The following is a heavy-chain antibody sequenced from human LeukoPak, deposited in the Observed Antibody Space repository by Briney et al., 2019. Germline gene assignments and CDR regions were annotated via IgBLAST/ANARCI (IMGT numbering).Heavy chain of an antibody. J-gene: IGHJ4*02. D-gene: IGHD3-10*01. V-gene: IGHV3-7*01. CDR2: IKPDGSEK. CDR1: GFTFSSYW. Sequence: GGSLRLSCAASGFTFSSYWMSWVRQAPGKGLEWVANIKPDGSEKYYVDSVKGRFTISRDNAKNSLFLQMNSLRAEDTAVYYCARLYGSGTGDYWGQGTLVTVYS. CDR3: ARLYGSGTGDY.